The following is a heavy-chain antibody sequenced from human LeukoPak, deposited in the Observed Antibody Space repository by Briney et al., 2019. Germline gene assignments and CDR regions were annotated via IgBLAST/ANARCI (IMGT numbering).Heavy chain of an antibody. CDR3: TREGDLQLWFGNDY. CDR1: GFTFDDYA. Sequence: GGSLRLSCAASGFTFDDYAIHWVRQAPGRGLEWVSGISWNSGIIGYADSVKGRFTISRDNAKNSLYLQMNSLRAEDTALYYCTREGDLQLWFGNDYWGQGTLVTVSS. V-gene: IGHV3-9*01. J-gene: IGHJ4*02. CDR2: ISWNSGII. D-gene: IGHD5-18*01.